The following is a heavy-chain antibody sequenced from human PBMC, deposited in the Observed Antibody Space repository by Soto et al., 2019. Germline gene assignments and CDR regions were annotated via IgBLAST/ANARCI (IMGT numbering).Heavy chain of an antibody. CDR1: GFTFSSYS. V-gene: IGHV3-48*01. J-gene: IGHJ6*03. D-gene: IGHD3-3*01. Sequence: EVQLVESGGGLVQPGGSLRLSCAASGFTFSSYSMNWVRQAPGKGLEWVSYISSSSSTIYYADSVKGRFTISRDNAKNSLYLQMNSLRAEDTAVYYCARSCRAIFGGHYYYYVDVWGKGTTVTVSS. CDR3: ARSCRAIFGGHYYYYVDV. CDR2: ISSSSSTI.